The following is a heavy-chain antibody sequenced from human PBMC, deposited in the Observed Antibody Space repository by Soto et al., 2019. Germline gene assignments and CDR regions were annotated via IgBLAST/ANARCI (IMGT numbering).Heavy chain of an antibody. CDR1: GFTFDDYA. CDR3: ARQGDYYYYMDV. J-gene: IGHJ6*03. Sequence: LRLSCAASGFTFDDYAMHWVRQAPGKGLEWVSGISWNSGSIGYADSVKGRFTISRDNAKNSLYLQMNSLRAEDTALYYCARQGDYYYYMDVWGKGTTVTVSS. D-gene: IGHD3-10*01. CDR2: ISWNSGSI. V-gene: IGHV3-9*01.